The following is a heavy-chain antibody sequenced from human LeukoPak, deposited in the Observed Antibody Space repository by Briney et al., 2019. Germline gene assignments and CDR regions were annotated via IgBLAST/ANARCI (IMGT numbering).Heavy chain of an antibody. CDR1: GGTLSSYA. Sequence: ASVKVSCKASGGTLSSYAISWVRQAPGRGLEWMGGIIPIFGTANYAQKFQGGVTITADESTSTAYMELSSLRSEDTAVYYCARIKMATIDYWGQGTLVTVSS. CDR2: IIPIFGTA. J-gene: IGHJ4*02. V-gene: IGHV1-69*13. D-gene: IGHD5-24*01. CDR3: ARIKMATIDY.